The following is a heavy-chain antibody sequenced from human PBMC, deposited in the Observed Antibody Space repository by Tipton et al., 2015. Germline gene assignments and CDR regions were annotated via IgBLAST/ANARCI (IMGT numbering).Heavy chain of an antibody. D-gene: IGHD3-10*01. CDR3: TRGGDSLVRGVIIVDDMDV. Sequence: QSGAEVKKPGSSVKVSCKASVGPLSLYAISWVRQAPGQGLEWMGGFLPGSGTVNSAHSFQDRLTMTADDSTTTVYMELSSLRSEDTAVYYCTRGGDSLVRGVIIVDDMDVWGQGTTVTVSS. CDR1: VGPLSLYA. CDR2: FLPGSGTV. J-gene: IGHJ6*02. V-gene: IGHV1-69*01.